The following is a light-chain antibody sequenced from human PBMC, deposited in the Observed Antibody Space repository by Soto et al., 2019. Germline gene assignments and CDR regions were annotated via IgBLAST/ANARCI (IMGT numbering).Light chain of an antibody. CDR2: DAS. J-gene: IGKJ4*01. V-gene: IGKV1-5*01. CDR3: QQYNSYPLT. CDR1: QSISSR. Sequence: DIQMTQSPCTLSASVGDRVTITCRASQSISSRLAWYQQKPGKAPKLLIYDASSLESGVPSRFSGSGSGTEFTLTLSSLQPDDFAPYYCQQYNSYPLTIGGGTKVEIK.